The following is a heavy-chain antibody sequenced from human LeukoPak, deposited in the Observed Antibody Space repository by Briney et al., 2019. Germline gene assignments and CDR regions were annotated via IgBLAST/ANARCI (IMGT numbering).Heavy chain of an antibody. Sequence: GGSLRLSCSAFGFTFSSYAMHWVRQAPGKGLEYVSAISSTGGSTYYADSVKGRFTISRDNSKSTLYLQMSSLRAEDTSVYYCVKAPRTTVVGFDIWGQGTMVTVSS. CDR3: VKAPRTTVVGFDI. CDR2: ISSTGGST. CDR1: GFTFSSYA. V-gene: IGHV3-64D*09. D-gene: IGHD4-11*01. J-gene: IGHJ3*02.